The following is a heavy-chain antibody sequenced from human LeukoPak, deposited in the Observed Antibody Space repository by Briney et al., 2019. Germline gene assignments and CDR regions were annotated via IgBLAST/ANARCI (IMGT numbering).Heavy chain of an antibody. V-gene: IGHV4-59*08. CDR1: GGSIGSNY. D-gene: IGHD6-19*01. Sequence: SETLSLTCTVSGGSIGSNYWTWIRQPPGKGLEYIGYIYYTGGTSYNPSLKSRVTISVDTSKNQFSLKLTSVTAADTAVYFCAKYGNSGWVIDNWGQGTLVTVSS. CDR2: IYYTGGT. J-gene: IGHJ4*02. CDR3: AKYGNSGWVIDN.